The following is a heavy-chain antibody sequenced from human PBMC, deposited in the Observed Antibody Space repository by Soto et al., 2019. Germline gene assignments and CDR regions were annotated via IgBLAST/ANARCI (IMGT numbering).Heavy chain of an antibody. V-gene: IGHV4-59*01. CDR1: GGSIRSYY. D-gene: IGHD6-13*01. J-gene: IGHJ5*02. Sequence: SETLSLTCTVSGGSIRSYYWSWIRQTPGKGLEWIGYIYYSGSTNYNPSLKSRVTISVDMSKNQFSLKLSSVTAADTAVYYCARRDRSSAFDPWGQGTLLTVSS. CDR2: IYYSGST. CDR3: ARRDRSSAFDP.